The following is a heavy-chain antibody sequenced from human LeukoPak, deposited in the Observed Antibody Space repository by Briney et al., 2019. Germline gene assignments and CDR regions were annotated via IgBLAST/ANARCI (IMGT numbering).Heavy chain of an antibody. D-gene: IGHD5-18*01. CDR2: ISSSGSTI. J-gene: IGHJ4*02. Sequence: GGSLRLSCAASGFTFSSYSMNWVRRAPGKGLEWVSYISSSGSTIYYADSVKGRFTISRDNAKNSLYLQMNSLRAEDTAVYYCAKDSYGYVYWGQGTLVTVSS. V-gene: IGHV3-48*04. CDR3: AKDSYGYVY. CDR1: GFTFSSYS.